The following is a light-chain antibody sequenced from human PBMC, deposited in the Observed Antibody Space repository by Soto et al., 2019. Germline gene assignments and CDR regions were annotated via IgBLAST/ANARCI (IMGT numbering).Light chain of an antibody. CDR3: QQLSLYPLA. CDR1: QGIGRS. Sequence: DIQLTQSPSFLSASVGDRVTVTCRASQGIGRSLAWYQKRPGKAPDLLIYDASTLQSGVPSRFRGSGSGTEFSLTMSGLQPEDVATYYCQQLSLYPLAFGGGTKIEIK. CDR2: DAS. J-gene: IGKJ4*01. V-gene: IGKV1-9*01.